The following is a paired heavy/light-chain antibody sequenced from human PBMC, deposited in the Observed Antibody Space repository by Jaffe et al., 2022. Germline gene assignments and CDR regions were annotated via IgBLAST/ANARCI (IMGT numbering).Heavy chain of an antibody. CDR1: GYTFTSYD. Sequence: QVQLVQSGAEVKKPGASVKVSCKASGYTFTSYDINWVRQATGQGLEWMGWMNPNSGNTGYAQKFQGRVTMTRNTSISTAYMELSSLRSEDTAVYYCARALGAVAGTITNWFDPWGQGTLVTVSS. V-gene: IGHV1-8*01. D-gene: IGHD6-19*01. J-gene: IGHJ5*02. CDR3: ARALGAVAGTITNWFDP. CDR2: MNPNSGNT.
Light chain of an antibody. Sequence: QSVLTQPPSVSEAPRQRVTISCSGSSSNIGNNAVNWYQQLPGKAPKLLIYYDDLLPSGVSDRFSGSKSGTSASLAISGLQSEDEADYYCAAWDDRLNGVVFGGGTKLTVL. J-gene: IGLJ2*01. V-gene: IGLV1-36*01. CDR1: SSNIGNNA. CDR3: AAWDDRLNGVV. CDR2: YDD.